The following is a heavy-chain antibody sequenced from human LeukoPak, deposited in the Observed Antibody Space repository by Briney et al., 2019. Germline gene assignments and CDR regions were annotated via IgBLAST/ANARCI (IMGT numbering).Heavy chain of an antibody. V-gene: IGHV4-39*07. CDR3: ARGAPPQN. Sequence: SETLSLTCSVSGGSISSYYWGWIRQPPGKGLEWIGSVYYTGASYYNPSLKSRVTISIDTSKKHFSLKLTSVTAADTAVYYCARGAPPQNWGQGTLVTVSS. CDR1: GGSISSYY. CDR2: VYYTGAS. J-gene: IGHJ4*02.